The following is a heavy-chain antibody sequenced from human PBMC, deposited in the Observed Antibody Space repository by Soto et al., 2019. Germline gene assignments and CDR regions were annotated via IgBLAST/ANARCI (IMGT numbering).Heavy chain of an antibody. J-gene: IGHJ4*02. CDR2: IYSGGNT. D-gene: IGHD2-2*01. CDR1: GFTVSISY. V-gene: IGHV3-66*01. Sequence: EVQLVESGGALVQPGGSLRLSCAASGFTVSISYMTWVRQVPGKGLEWVSIIYSGGNTYYADSVKGRFTISRDDSENTLYIQMTSLRAEDTAVYYCAKREYCPSTTCFDYWGQGTLVTVSS. CDR3: AKREYCPSTTCFDY.